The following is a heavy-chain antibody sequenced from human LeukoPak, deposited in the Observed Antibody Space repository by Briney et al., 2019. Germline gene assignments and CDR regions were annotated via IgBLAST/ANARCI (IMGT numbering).Heavy chain of an antibody. D-gene: IGHD3-10*01. V-gene: IGHV4-31*03. Sequence: MPSETLSLTCTVSGGSISSGGYYWSWIRQHPGKGLGWIGYIYYSGSTYYNPSLKSRVTISVDTSKNQFSLKLSSVTAADTAVYYCARRGGSGSYYSIGYWGQGTLVTVSS. J-gene: IGHJ4*02. CDR3: ARRGGSGSYYSIGY. CDR1: GGSISSGGYY. CDR2: IYYSGST.